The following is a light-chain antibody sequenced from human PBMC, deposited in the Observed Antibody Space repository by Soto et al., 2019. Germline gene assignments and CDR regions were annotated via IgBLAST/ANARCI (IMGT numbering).Light chain of an antibody. Sequence: EIVLTQSPGTLSLSPGERATLSCRASQSLSNNYLAWYQQKPGQAPRLLIYGASNRATGIPDRFSGSGSGTDFTLTISRLEPEDFAVYYCQQYVSSGTFGQGTKVEI. CDR3: QQYVSSGT. V-gene: IGKV3-20*01. CDR2: GAS. J-gene: IGKJ1*01. CDR1: QSLSNNY.